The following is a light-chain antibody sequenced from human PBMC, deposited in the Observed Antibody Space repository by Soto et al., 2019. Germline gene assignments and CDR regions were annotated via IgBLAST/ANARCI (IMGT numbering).Light chain of an antibody. CDR1: QGISSY. Sequence: DIQLAQSPSFLSASVGDVVTISCGAIQGISSYLAWYQQRPGKAPRLLIYVASTLQSGVPSRFSGSGSGTEFTLTISSLQSEDFAEYHCQQYNNWPQTFGQGTKVDIK. J-gene: IGKJ1*01. CDR3: QQYNNWPQT. V-gene: IGKV1-9*01. CDR2: VAS.